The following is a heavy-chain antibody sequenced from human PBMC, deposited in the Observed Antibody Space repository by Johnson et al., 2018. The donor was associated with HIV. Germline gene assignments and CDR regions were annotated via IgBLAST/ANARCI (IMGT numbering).Heavy chain of an antibody. V-gene: IGHV3-11*04. J-gene: IGHJ3*02. CDR3: AREELEPDVFDI. Sequence: VQLVESGGGLVKPGGSLRLSCAASGFTFSDYYMSWIRQAPGKGLEWVSYISSSGSTMYYADSVKGRFTISRDNSKNTLYLQMHSLRIEDTAVYYCAREELEPDVFDIWGQGTMVTVAS. CDR1: GFTFSDYY. D-gene: IGHD1-1*01. CDR2: ISSSGSTM.